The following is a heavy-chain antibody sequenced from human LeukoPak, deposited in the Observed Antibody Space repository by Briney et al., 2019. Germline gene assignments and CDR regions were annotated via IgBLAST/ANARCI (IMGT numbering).Heavy chain of an antibody. CDR2: IYYSGST. CDR3: ARDDSWGIDY. J-gene: IGHJ4*02. Sequence: PSETLSLTCTVSGGSISSYYWSWIRQPPGKGLEWIGYIYYSGSTNYNPSLKSRVTISVDTSKNQFSLKLSSVTAADTAVYYCARDDSWGIDYWGQGTLVTVSS. D-gene: IGHD3-16*01. V-gene: IGHV4-59*01. CDR1: GGSISSYY.